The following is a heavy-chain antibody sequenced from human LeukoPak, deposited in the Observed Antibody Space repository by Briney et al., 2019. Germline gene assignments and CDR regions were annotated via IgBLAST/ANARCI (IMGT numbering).Heavy chain of an antibody. Sequence: SGGSLRLSCAASGFTLSSYWMSWVRQAPGKGLEWVANIKQDGSEKYYVDSVKGRFTISRDNAKNSLYLQMSSLRAEDTAVYYCARRSASLSSSFNYFDYWGQGTLVTVSS. V-gene: IGHV3-7*01. D-gene: IGHD6-13*01. CDR2: IKQDGSEK. CDR3: ARRSASLSSSFNYFDY. J-gene: IGHJ4*02. CDR1: GFTLSSYW.